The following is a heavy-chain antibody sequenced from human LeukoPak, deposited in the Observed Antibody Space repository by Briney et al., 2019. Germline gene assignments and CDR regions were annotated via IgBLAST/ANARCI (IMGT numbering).Heavy chain of an antibody. V-gene: IGHV3-23*01. CDR2: STVGGTNT. D-gene: IGHD4-17*01. Sequence: LGGSLRLSCAASGFTLSSYAMSWVRQAPGTGLEWVSGSTVGGTNTHYADSVKGRFTISRDHSKNMLYLQMNSLRAEDTAIYYCAKDIYAYVTNCFFDYWGQGSLVTVSS. CDR1: GFTLSSYA. CDR3: AKDIYAYVTNCFFDY. J-gene: IGHJ4*02.